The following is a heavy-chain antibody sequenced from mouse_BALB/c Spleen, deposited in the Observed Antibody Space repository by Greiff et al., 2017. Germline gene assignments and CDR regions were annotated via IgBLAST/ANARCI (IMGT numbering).Heavy chain of an antibody. V-gene: IGHV1S137*01. Sequence: LVESGAELVRPGVSVKISCKGSGYTFTDYAMHWVKQSHAKSLEWIGVISTYYGDASYNQKFKGKATMTVDKSSSTAYMELARLTSEDSAIYYCARKESSSSYAMDYWGQGTSVTVSS. CDR2: ISTYYGDA. CDR3: ARKESSSSYAMDY. D-gene: IGHD1-1*01. CDR1: GYTFTDYA. J-gene: IGHJ4*01.